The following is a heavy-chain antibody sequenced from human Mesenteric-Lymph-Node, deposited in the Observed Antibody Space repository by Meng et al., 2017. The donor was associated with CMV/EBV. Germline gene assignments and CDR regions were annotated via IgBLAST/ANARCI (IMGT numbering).Heavy chain of an antibody. CDR2: IIPILGIA. Sequence: SVKVSCKASGGTFSSYAISWVRQAPGQGLEWMGRIIPILGIANYAQKFQGRVTMTRDTSTSTVYMELSSLRSEDAAVYYCATSWIAARAFDYWGQGTLVTVSS. V-gene: IGHV1-69*04. D-gene: IGHD6-6*01. CDR3: ATSWIAARAFDY. J-gene: IGHJ4*02. CDR1: GGTFSSYA.